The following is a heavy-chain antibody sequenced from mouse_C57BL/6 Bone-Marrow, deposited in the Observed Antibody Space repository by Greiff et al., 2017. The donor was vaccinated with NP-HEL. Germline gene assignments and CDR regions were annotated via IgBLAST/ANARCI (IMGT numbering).Heavy chain of an antibody. CDR2: IWSGGST. V-gene: IGHV2-2*01. D-gene: IGHD2-4*01. CDR1: GFSLTSYG. CDR3: ASDYDYAMDY. Sequence: VKLVESGPGLVQPSQSLSITCTVSGFSLTSYGVHWVRQSPGKGLEWLGVIWSGGSTDYNAAFISRLSISKDNSKSQVFFKMNSLQADDTAIYYCASDYDYAMDYWGQGTSVTVSS. J-gene: IGHJ4*01.